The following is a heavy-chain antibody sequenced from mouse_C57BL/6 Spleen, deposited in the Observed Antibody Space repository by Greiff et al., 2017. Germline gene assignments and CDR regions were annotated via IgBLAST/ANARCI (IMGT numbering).Heavy chain of an antibody. J-gene: IGHJ3*01. V-gene: IGHV1-82*01. CDR3: ARECLTGAFAY. CDR2: IYPGDGAT. D-gene: IGHD4-1*01. CDR1: GYAFSSSW. Sequence: QVQLQQSGPELVKPGASVKISCKASGYAFSSSWMNWVKQRPGKGLEWIGRIYPGDGATNYNGKFKGNATLTVDKSSSTAYMQLSSHTAEDTAVYFGARECLTGAFAYWGQGTLVTVSA.